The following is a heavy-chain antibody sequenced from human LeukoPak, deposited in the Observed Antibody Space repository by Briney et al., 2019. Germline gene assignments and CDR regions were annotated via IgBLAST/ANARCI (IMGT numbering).Heavy chain of an antibody. V-gene: IGHV3-30*02. CDR3: ARDQGLYCSGGSCYPDAFYI. J-gene: IGHJ3*02. D-gene: IGHD2-15*01. Sequence: GGSLRLSCAASGFNFNSYGMQWVRQAPGKGLEGVAFIRYDGSKKYYADSVKGRFSVSRDNSKNTLSLQMNSLRVEDTAVYYCARDQGLYCSGGSCYPDAFYIWGQETMVTVSS. CDR1: GFNFNSYG. CDR2: IRYDGSKK.